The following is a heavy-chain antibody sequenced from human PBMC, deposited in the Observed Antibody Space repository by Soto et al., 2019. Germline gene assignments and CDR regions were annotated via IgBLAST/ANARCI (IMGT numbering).Heavy chain of an antibody. CDR1: GFTFDDYA. Sequence: GGSLRLSCAASGFTFDDYAMHWVRQAPGKGLEWVSSISWNSGSMVYADSVKGRFTISRDNAKNSLYLQMNYLRTEDTALYYCAKALQWLDGNLDYWGQGTLVTVSS. D-gene: IGHD6-19*01. V-gene: IGHV3-9*01. J-gene: IGHJ4*02. CDR2: ISWNSGSM. CDR3: AKALQWLDGNLDY.